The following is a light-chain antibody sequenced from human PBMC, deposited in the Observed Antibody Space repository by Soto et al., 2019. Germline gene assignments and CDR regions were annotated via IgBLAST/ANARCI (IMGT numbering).Light chain of an antibody. CDR1: QRVSSTY. V-gene: IGKV3-20*01. J-gene: IGKJ5*01. CDR2: GAS. CDR3: QQYDSSSIT. Sequence: EIVLTQSPGTLSLSPGERATLSCRASQRVSSTYLAWYQQKPGQAPRLLIYGASSRATGIPDRFSGSGSGTDFTLTISRLEPEDFAVYYCQQYDSSSITFGQGTRLEIK.